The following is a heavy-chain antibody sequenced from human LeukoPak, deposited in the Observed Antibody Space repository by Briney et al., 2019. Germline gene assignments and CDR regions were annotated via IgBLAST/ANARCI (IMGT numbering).Heavy chain of an antibody. J-gene: IGHJ4*02. CDR2: VSSSSTSI. Sequence: GGSLRLSCAASGFSFSIYSMNWVRQAPGKGLEWVSSVSSSSTSIYYADSLKGRFTISRDNAKNSLYLQMNSLRAEDTAVYYCARAYYDFWSGYYFHYWGQGTLVTVSS. V-gene: IGHV3-21*01. CDR3: ARAYYDFWSGYYFHY. CDR1: GFSFSIYS. D-gene: IGHD3-3*01.